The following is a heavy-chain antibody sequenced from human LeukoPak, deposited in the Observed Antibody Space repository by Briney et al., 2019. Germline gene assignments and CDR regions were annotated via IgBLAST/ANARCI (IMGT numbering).Heavy chain of an antibody. CDR3: ARVAYCGGDCYLAAFDI. V-gene: IGHV3-21*01. CDR1: GFTFSSYS. J-gene: IGHJ3*02. CDR2: ISSSSSYI. Sequence: GGSLRLSCAASGFTFSSYSMNWVRQAPGKGLEWVSSISSSSSYIYYADSVKGRFTISRDNAKNSLYLQMNSPRAEDTAVYYCARVAYCGGDCYLAAFDIWGQGTMVTVSS. D-gene: IGHD2-21*01.